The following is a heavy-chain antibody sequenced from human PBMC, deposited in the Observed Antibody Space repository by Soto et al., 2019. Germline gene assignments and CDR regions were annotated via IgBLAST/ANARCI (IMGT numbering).Heavy chain of an antibody. Sequence: EVQLVESGGGVVRPGGSLRLSCAASGFTFDDYAMSWVRQAPGKVLEWVAGINWNGRSTTYADSLKGRFTISRDNAKNSLHLQINSLRAEDTALYFCARCSSTSCYIMASFDYWGQGTLVTVSS. CDR3: ARCSSTSCYIMASFDY. CDR1: GFTFDDYA. CDR2: INWNGRST. V-gene: IGHV3-20*04. D-gene: IGHD2-2*02. J-gene: IGHJ4*02.